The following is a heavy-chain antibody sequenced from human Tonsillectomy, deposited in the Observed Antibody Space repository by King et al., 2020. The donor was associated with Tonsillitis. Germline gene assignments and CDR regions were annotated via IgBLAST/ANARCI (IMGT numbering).Heavy chain of an antibody. CDR2: ISDSGST. D-gene: IGHD1-14*01. Sequence: VQLQESGPGLVKPSQTLSLTCTVSGGSISSGDYYWTWIRQPPGKGLEWIGYISDSGSTYYNPSLKSRVSISIDTSKNQFSLRLSSVTAADTAVYYCAREEPSRDLPFDCWGQGTLVTVSS. CDR1: GGSISSGDYY. CDR3: AREEPSRDLPFDC. V-gene: IGHV4-30-4*01. J-gene: IGHJ4*02.